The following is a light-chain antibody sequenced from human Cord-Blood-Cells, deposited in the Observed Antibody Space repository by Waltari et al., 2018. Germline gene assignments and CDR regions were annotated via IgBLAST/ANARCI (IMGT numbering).Light chain of an antibody. CDR3: CSYAGSYTYV. CDR2: DVS. CDR1: SSDVGGYNY. V-gene: IGLV2-11*01. J-gene: IGLJ1*01. Sequence: QSALTPPRSVSGSPGPSVTISCPGPSSDVGGYNYVSWYQQHPGKAPKLMIYDVSKRPSGVPDRFSGSKSGNTASLTISGLQAEDEADYYCCSYAGSYTYVFGTGTKVTVL.